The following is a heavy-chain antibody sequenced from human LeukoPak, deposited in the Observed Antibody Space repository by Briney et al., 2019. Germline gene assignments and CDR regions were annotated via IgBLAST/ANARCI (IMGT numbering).Heavy chain of an antibody. CDR3: ARGTYYYDTSGYYSGGLGY. V-gene: IGHV3-30*04. CDR1: GFTFSNYA. J-gene: IGHJ4*02. CDR2: ISNDGSDK. Sequence: PGRSLRLSCAASGFTFSNYAMHWVRQAPGKGLECVAVISNDGSDKYYADSVKGRFIISRDNSENTLYLQMNSLRAEDTAVYYCARGTYYYDTSGYYSGGLGYWGQGTLVTVSS. D-gene: IGHD3-22*01.